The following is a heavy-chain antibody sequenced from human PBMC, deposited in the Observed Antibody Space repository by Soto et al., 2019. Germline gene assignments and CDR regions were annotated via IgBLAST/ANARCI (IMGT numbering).Heavy chain of an antibody. J-gene: IGHJ6*02. CDR1: GFTFSSYS. D-gene: IGHD5-18*01. CDR3: AKGDTTMITDYYAMDV. V-gene: IGHV3-23*01. Sequence: GGSLRLSCAASGFTFSSYSMNWVRQAPGKGLEWVSAISGSGGSEFYADSVKGRFTISRDNSKNTLYLQMKSLRAEDTALYYCAKGDTTMITDYYAMDVWGQGTTVTVSS. CDR2: ISGSGGSE.